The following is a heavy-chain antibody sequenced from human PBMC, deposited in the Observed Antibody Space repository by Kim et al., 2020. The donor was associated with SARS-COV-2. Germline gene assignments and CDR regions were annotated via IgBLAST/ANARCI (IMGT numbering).Heavy chain of an antibody. CDR1: GFTFSSYA. CDR3: AKDRGMWSGTYPGGY. CDR2: IWYDGSNK. J-gene: IGHJ4*02. D-gene: IGHD3-3*01. Sequence: GGSLRLSCAASGFTFSSYAMHWVRQAPGKGLEWVAVIWYDGSNKYYADSVKGRFTISRDNSKNTLYLQMNSLRAEDTAVYYCAKDRGMWSGTYPGGYWGRGPLVTVSS. V-gene: IGHV3-33*06.